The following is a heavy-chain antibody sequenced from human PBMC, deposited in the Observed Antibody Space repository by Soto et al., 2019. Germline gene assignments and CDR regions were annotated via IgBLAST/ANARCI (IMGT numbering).Heavy chain of an antibody. Sequence: SETLSLTCAVCGGSFSCYYWSWIRQPPGKGLEWIGEINHSGSTNYNPSLKSRVTISVDTSKNQFSLKLSSVTAADTAVYSCARGPYYYGSGSYRYYYYGMDVWGQSTTVTVSS. D-gene: IGHD3-10*01. CDR3: ARGPYYYGSGSYRYYYYGMDV. CDR1: GGSFSCYY. V-gene: IGHV4-34*01. J-gene: IGHJ6*02. CDR2: INHSGST.